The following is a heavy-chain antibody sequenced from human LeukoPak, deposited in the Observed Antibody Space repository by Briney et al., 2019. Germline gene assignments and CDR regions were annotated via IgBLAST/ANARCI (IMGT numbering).Heavy chain of an antibody. Sequence: GGSLRLSCAASGFTFSSYVMHWVRQAPGKGLEWVAIISYDGSNEYYADSVKGRFTISRDNSKNTLYLQMNSLRAADTAVYYCARDKGISYLSSFDYWGQGTLVTVSS. CDR2: ISYDGSNE. CDR3: ARDKGISYLSSFDY. D-gene: IGHD6-6*01. J-gene: IGHJ4*02. CDR1: GFTFSSYV. V-gene: IGHV3-30*04.